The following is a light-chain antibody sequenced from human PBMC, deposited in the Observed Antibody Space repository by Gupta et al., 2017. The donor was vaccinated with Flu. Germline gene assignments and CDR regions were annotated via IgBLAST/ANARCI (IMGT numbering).Light chain of an antibody. J-gene: IGLJ3*02. Sequence: SSELTQEPAVSVALGQTVTITCQGDTLTTSYASWYQQKPGQAPVLVIFGKNNRPSGIPDRFSASSSGNTDSLTITGAQAEDEADYYCNSRDSSGNHLVFGGGTKLTVL. CDR1: TLTTSY. CDR3: NSRDSSGNHLV. V-gene: IGLV3-19*01. CDR2: GKN.